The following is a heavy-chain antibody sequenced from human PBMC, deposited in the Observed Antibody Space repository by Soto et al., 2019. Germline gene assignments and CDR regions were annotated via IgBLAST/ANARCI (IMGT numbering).Heavy chain of an antibody. CDR1: GGSISSSRCY. J-gene: IGHJ6*02. Sequence: SESLSVTCTVSGGSISSSRCYWGWIRQPPGKGLEWIGSIYYSGSTYYNPSLKSRVTISVDTSKNQFSLKLSSVTAADTAVYYCARPIQPGHYYYYGMDVWGQGTTVT. D-gene: IGHD5-18*01. CDR3: ARPIQPGHYYYYGMDV. CDR2: IYYSGST. V-gene: IGHV4-39*01.